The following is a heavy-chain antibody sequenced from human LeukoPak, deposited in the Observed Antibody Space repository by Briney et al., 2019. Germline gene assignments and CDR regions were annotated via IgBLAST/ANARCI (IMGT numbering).Heavy chain of an antibody. CDR1: GFTFSSYA. D-gene: IGHD2-15*01. CDR2: ISYDGSNK. J-gene: IGHJ6*03. V-gene: IGHV3-30*04. Sequence: GRSLRLSCAASGFTFSSYAMHWVRQAPGKGLEWVAVISYDGSNKYYADSVKGRFTISRDNSKNTLYLQMNSLRAEDTAVYYCSGGSLLGEWGYYYMDVWGKGTTVTVSS. CDR3: SGGSLLGEWGYYYMDV.